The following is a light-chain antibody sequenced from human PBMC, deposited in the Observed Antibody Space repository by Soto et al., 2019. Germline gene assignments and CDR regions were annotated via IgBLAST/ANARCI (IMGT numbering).Light chain of an antibody. CDR1: SSNIGSNT. V-gene: IGLV1-44*01. Sequence: QSAVTQPPSASGTPGQRVTISCSGSSSNIGSNTVTWYQQLPGTAPKLLIYGDNQWPSGVPDRFSGSKSGTSASLAISGLQSEDEADYYCATWDDSLHGVVFGGGTKLTVL. CDR3: ATWDDSLHGVV. CDR2: GDN. J-gene: IGLJ2*01.